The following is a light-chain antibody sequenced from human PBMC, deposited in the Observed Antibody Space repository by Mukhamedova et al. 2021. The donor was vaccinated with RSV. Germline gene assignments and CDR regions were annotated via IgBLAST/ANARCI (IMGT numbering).Light chain of an antibody. V-gene: IGKV1-6*01. Sequence: WYQRRVHGTAPRLLIYAASTLQTGVPSRFSGSGSGTDFTLTISSLQPEDCATYFCLQDYNYPRTFGQGTKVEIK. J-gene: IGKJ1*01. CDR3: LQDYNYPRT. CDR2: AAS.